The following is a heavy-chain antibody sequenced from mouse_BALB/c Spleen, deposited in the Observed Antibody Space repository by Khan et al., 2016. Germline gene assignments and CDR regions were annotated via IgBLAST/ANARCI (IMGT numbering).Heavy chain of an antibody. V-gene: IGHV5-15*02. CDR3: ARDYYGISHAMDY. Sequence: EVELVESGGGLVQPGGSRKLSCVASGFTFSDYGMAWVRQAPGKGPEWVAFISNLAYSIYYADTVTGRFIISRENAKNTLYLEMSSLRSEDTAMYYCARDYYGISHAMDYWGQGTSVTVSS. CDR2: ISNLAYSI. D-gene: IGHD1-1*01. CDR1: GFTFSDYG. J-gene: IGHJ4*01.